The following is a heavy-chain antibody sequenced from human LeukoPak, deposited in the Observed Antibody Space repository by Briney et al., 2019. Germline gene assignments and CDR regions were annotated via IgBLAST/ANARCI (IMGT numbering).Heavy chain of an antibody. J-gene: IGHJ3*01. CDR2: ISSSSSYI. CDR3: ARGLAYCGGDCQPAAVDV. D-gene: IGHD2-21*02. Sequence: GGSLRLSCAASGFTFSSYSMNWVRQAPGKGLEWVSSISSSSSYIYYADSVKGRFTISRDNAKNSLYLQMNSLRAEDTAVYYCARGLAYCGGDCQPAAVDVWGQGTMVTVSS. CDR1: GFTFSSYS. V-gene: IGHV3-21*01.